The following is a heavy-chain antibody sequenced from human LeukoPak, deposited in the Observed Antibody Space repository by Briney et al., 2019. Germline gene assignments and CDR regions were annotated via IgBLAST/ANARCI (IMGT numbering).Heavy chain of an antibody. D-gene: IGHD3/OR15-3a*01. V-gene: IGHV3-7*04. J-gene: IGHJ4*02. CDR2: IKQDGSDV. Sequence: VGSLPLSCAASGFSFSSYWMSWVRQAPGKGLEWVANIKQDGSDVYNVVRRKGRFTISRDNAKNSLYLQMNSLRADDTAVYYCARDRDWGYFDSWGQGTLVPVSS. CDR1: GFSFSSYW. CDR3: ARDRDWGYFDS.